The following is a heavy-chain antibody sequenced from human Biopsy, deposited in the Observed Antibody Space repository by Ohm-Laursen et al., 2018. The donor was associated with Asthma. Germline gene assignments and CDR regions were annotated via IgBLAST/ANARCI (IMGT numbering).Heavy chain of an antibody. D-gene: IGHD2-21*02. CDR2: IHHSGTS. CDR1: GDSITSGGCC. J-gene: IGHJ4*02. CDR3: ARGVDRVTGLLDHFDS. V-gene: IGHV4-31*02. Sequence: SQTLSLTWTVSGDSITSGGCCWNWIRQHPGKGLEWIGYIHHSGTSYFNPSLKSRVSFSRDTSKNQFPLKLTSVTAADTAVYYCARGVDRVTGLLDHFDSWGQGTLVTVSS.